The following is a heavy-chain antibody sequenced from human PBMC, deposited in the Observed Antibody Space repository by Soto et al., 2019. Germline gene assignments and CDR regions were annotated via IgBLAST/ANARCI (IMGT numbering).Heavy chain of an antibody. CDR3: VISAPGYCSGGSCYHYYYYGMDV. J-gene: IGHJ6*02. CDR2: FDPSVSYT. V-gene: IGHV5-10-1*01. D-gene: IGHD2-15*01. CDR1: GYSFTSYW. Sequence: GESLKISCKGSGYSFTSYWISWVRQMPGKGLEWMGRFDPSVSYTNYSPSFQGHVTISADKSISTAYLQWISLRAEDTAVYYCVISAPGYCSGGSCYHYYYYGMDVWGQGTTVTVSS.